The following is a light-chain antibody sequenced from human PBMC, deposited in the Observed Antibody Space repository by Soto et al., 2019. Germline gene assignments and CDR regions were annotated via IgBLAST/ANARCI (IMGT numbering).Light chain of an antibody. CDR2: GAS. J-gene: IGKJ1*01. CDR1: QSISSW. V-gene: IGKV1-5*03. Sequence: DIQMTQSPSTLSASVGDRVTITCRASQSISSWVAWYQQRPGKPPKLVIYGASTLERGVPSRFSGSGSGTEFTLTIAGLQPDDFATYYCQHYKPYKTFGQGTKVDIK. CDR3: QHYKPYKT.